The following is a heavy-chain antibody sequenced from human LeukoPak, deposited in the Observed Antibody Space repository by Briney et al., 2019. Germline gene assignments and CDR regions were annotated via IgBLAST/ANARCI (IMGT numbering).Heavy chain of an antibody. D-gene: IGHD3-22*01. CDR2: ISSSGSTI. J-gene: IGHJ4*02. CDR3: ARVGDYYDSSGYFLSETRAFDY. V-gene: IGHV3-48*03. Sequence: GGSLRLSCAASGFTFSSYAMSWVRQAPGKGLEWVSYISSSGSTIYYADSVKGRFTISRDNAKNSLYLQMNSLRAEDTAVYYCARVGDYYDSSGYFLSETRAFDYWGQGTLVTVSS. CDR1: GFTFSSYA.